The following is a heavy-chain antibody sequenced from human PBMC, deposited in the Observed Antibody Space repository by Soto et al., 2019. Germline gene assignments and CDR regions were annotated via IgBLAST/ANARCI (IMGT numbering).Heavy chain of an antibody. Sequence: SETLSLTCTVSGGSISSGDYYWSWIRQPPGKGLEWIGYIYYSGSTYYNPSLKSRVTISVDTSKNQFSLKLSSVTAADTAVYYCARDEHCSSTSCRGSYYYYGMDVWGQGTTVTV. J-gene: IGHJ6*02. CDR2: IYYSGST. V-gene: IGHV4-30-4*01. CDR1: GGSISSGDYY. D-gene: IGHD2-2*01. CDR3: ARDEHCSSTSCRGSYYYYGMDV.